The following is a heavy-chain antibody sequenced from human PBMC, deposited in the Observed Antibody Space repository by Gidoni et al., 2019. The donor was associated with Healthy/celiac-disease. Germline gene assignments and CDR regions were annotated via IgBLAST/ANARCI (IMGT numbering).Heavy chain of an antibody. V-gene: IGHV1-2*02. Sequence: QVQLVQSGAEVKKPGASVKVSCKASGYTFTGYYMHWVRQAPGQGLEWMGWINPNSGGTNYAQKFQGRVIMTRDTSISTAYMELSRLRSDDTAVYYCATRRRAAALEWFWFDPWGQGTLVTVSS. CDR1: GYTFTGYY. CDR2: INPNSGGT. J-gene: IGHJ5*02. CDR3: ATRRRAAALEWFWFDP. D-gene: IGHD6-13*01.